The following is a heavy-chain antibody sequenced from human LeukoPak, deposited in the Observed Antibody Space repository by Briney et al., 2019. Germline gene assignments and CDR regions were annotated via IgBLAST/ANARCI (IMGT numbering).Heavy chain of an antibody. Sequence: SETLSLTCTVSGGPISSYYWSWIRQPPGKGLEWIGYIYYSGSTNYNPPLKSRVTISVDTPKNQFSLKLSSVTAADTAVYYCARVRDSSGYDYYYYMDVWGKGTTVTVSS. CDR1: GGPISSYY. V-gene: IGHV4-59*01. CDR2: IYYSGST. J-gene: IGHJ6*03. CDR3: ARVRDSSGYDYYYYMDV. D-gene: IGHD3-22*01.